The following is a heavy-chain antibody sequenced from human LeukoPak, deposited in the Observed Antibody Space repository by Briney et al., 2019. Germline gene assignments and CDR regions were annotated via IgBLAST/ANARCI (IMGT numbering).Heavy chain of an antibody. D-gene: IGHD2-15*01. Sequence: GESLKISCKGSGYSFTSYWIGWVRQMPGKGLEWMGIIYPGDSDTRYSPSFQGQVTISADKSISTAYLQWSSLKASDTAMYYCARNIGYCSGGSCSSYYYYGMDVWGQGTTVTVPS. V-gene: IGHV5-51*01. J-gene: IGHJ6*02. CDR3: ARNIGYCSGGSCSSYYYYGMDV. CDR1: GYSFTSYW. CDR2: IYPGDSDT.